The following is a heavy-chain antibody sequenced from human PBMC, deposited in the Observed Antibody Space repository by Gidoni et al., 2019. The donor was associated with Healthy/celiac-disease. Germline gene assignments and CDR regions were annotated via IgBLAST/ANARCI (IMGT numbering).Heavy chain of an antibody. V-gene: IGHV1-46*01. D-gene: IGHD4-17*01. CDR1: GYTFTSYY. Sequence: QVQLVQSGAEVKTPGASVKVSCKASGYTFTSYYMHWVRQAPGQGLEWMGRINPSGDSTSYAQKFQGRVTMTRDTSTSTVYMELSSLRSEDTAVYYCARTNDYGGNRDWYFDLWGRGTLVTVSS. CDR3: ARTNDYGGNRDWYFDL. J-gene: IGHJ2*01. CDR2: INPSGDST.